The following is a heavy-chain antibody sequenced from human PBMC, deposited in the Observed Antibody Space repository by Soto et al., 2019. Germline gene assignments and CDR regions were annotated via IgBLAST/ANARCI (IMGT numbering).Heavy chain of an antibody. CDR1: GFIFSNYA. V-gene: IGHV3-23*01. D-gene: IGHD3-10*01. CDR2: ISGSGGST. CDR3: ARSITIRGNIAVYYFDY. J-gene: IGHJ4*02. Sequence: GSLRLSCAASGFIFSNYAMSLVRQAPGKGLDWVSSISGSGGSTYYADSVKGRFSISRDNSKNTLFLQMNSLRAEDTAVYYCARSITIRGNIAVYYFDYWGQGTPVTVSS.